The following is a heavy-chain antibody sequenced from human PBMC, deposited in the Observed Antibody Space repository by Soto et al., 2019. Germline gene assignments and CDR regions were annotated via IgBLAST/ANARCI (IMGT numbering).Heavy chain of an antibody. CDR3: ARWGGGAHYDILTGSPNYYYYMDV. CDR1: GGNIGSSSYY. D-gene: IGHD3-9*01. Sequence: SETHSLTSTVSGGNIGSSSYYWGWIRQPPGKGLEWIGNIYYSGSTYYNPSLKSRVTISVDTSKNQFSLKLSSVTVADTAVYYCARWGGGAHYDILTGSPNYYYYMDVWGKGTTVTVSS. V-gene: IGHV4-39*07. J-gene: IGHJ6*03. CDR2: IYYSGST.